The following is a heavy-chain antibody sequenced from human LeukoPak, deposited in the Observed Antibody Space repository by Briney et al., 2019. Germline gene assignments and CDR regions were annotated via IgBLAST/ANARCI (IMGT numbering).Heavy chain of an antibody. Sequence: SETLSLTCTVSGGSISSGDYYWNWIRQSPGKGLEWIGYIYYSESTYYNPSLRSRVTISIDRSKDQFSLKMTSVTAADTATYFGARERAAYCTGDCHSFDYWGQGILVTVSS. V-gene: IGHV4-30-4*01. CDR1: GGSISSGDYY. CDR3: ARERAAYCTGDCHSFDY. CDR2: IYYSEST. D-gene: IGHD2-21*02. J-gene: IGHJ4*02.